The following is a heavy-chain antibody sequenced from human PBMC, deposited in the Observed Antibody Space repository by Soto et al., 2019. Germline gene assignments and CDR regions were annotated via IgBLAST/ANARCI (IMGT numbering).Heavy chain of an antibody. D-gene: IGHD6-25*01. J-gene: IGHJ6*02. CDR3: ATATISPVSATLYHYGMDI. V-gene: IGHV1-69*01. CDR1: GGTFNNFA. CDR2: IMPVFHTT. Sequence: QVQLVQSGAEVKKPGSSVKVSCQASGGTFNNFAFTWVRQAPGQGLEWLGGIMPVFHTTNIAQTFQDRITVTADDFTTTVYLEMTSLRYDDTAVSYCATATISPVSATLYHYGMDIWGQGTTVTVSS.